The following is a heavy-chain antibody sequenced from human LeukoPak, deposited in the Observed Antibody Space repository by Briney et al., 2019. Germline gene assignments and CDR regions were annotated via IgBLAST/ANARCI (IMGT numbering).Heavy chain of an antibody. D-gene: IGHD1-20*01. CDR3: ARGGNWKEKAFDI. Sequence: GGSLRLSCAASGFTFSSYGMHWVRQAPGKGLEWVAFIRYDGSNKYYADSVKGRFTISRDNSKNTLYLQMNSLRAEDTAVYYCARGGNWKEKAFDIWGQGTMLTVSS. CDR1: GFTFSSYG. J-gene: IGHJ3*02. CDR2: IRYDGSNK. V-gene: IGHV3-30*02.